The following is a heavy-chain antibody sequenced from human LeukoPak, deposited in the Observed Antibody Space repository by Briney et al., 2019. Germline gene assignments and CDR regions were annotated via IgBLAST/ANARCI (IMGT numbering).Heavy chain of an antibody. CDR2: IIPIFGTA. V-gene: IGHV1-69*13. J-gene: IGHJ4*02. CDR1: GGTFSSYA. Sequence: SVKVSCKASGGTFSSYAISWVRQAPGQGLEWMGGIIPIFGTANCAQKFQGRVTITADESTSTAYMELSSLRSEDTAVYYCARTRSGWYYFDYWGQGTLVTVSS. CDR3: ARTRSGWYYFDY. D-gene: IGHD6-19*01.